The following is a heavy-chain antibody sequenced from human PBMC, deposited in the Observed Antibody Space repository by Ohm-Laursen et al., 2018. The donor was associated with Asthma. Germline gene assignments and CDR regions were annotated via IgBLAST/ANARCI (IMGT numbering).Heavy chain of an antibody. J-gene: IGHJ5*02. CDR2: IYHSGST. CDR1: GGSISSGGYS. V-gene: IGHV4-30-2*01. D-gene: IGHD2-15*01. Sequence: QTLSLTCAVSGGSISSGGYSWSWIRQPPGKGLEWIGYIYHSGSTYYNPSLKSRVTISVDRSKNQFSLKLSSVTAADTAVYYCARDRKYCSGGSCYSRWFDPWGQGTLVTVSS. CDR3: ARDRKYCSGGSCYSRWFDP.